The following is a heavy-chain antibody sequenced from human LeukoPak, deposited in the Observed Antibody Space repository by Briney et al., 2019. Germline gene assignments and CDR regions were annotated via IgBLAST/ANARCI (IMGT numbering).Heavy chain of an antibody. CDR1: GGTFSSYA. J-gene: IGHJ4*02. CDR2: IIPIFGTA. CDR3: ARAYGDYVLFDY. V-gene: IGHV1-69*05. Sequence: GASVTVSCKASGGTFSSYAISWVRQAPGQGLEWMGGIIPIFGTANYAQKLQGRVTMTTDTSTSTAYMELRSLRSDDTAVYYCARAYGDYVLFDYWGQGTLVTVSS. D-gene: IGHD4-17*01.